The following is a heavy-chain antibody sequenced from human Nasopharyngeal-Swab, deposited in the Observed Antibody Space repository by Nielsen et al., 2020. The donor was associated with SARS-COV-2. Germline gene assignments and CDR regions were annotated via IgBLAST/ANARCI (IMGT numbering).Heavy chain of an antibody. CDR2: IYYSGST. CDR3: ARESVLRYFDWEYYYYGMDV. V-gene: IGHV4-39*02. J-gene: IGHJ6*02. D-gene: IGHD3-9*01. Sequence: RQPPGKGLEWIGSIYYSGSTYYNPSLKSRVTISVDTSKNQFSLKLSSVTAADTAVYYCARESVLRYFDWEYYYYGMDVWGQGTTVTVSS.